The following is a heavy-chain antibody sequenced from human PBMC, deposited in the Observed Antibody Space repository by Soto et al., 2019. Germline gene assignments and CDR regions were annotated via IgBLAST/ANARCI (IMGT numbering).Heavy chain of an antibody. J-gene: IGHJ4*02. V-gene: IGHV3-30-3*01. CDR2: ISYDGSNK. CDR1: GFTFSSYA. D-gene: IGHD2-15*01. Sequence: QVQLVESGGGVVQTGRSLRLSCAASGFTFSSYAMHWVRQAPGKGLEWVAVISYDGSNKYYADSVKGRFTISRDNSKNTLYLQMNSLRAEDTAVYYCARGDCSGGSCLYYFDYWGQGTLVTVSS. CDR3: ARGDCSGGSCLYYFDY.